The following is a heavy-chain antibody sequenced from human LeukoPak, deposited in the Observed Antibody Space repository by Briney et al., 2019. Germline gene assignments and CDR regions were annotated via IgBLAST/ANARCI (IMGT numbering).Heavy chain of an antibody. CDR1: GDSVSSNSAA. Sequence: SQTLSLTCAISGDSVSSNSAAWNWIRQSPSRGLEWLGRTYYRSKWYNDYAVSVESRITINPDTSKNQFSLQLNSVTPEDTAVYYCAREGSSWPFGNTKFDPWGQGTLVTVSS. CDR2: TYYRSKWYN. J-gene: IGHJ5*02. V-gene: IGHV6-1*01. CDR3: AREGSSWPFGNTKFDP. D-gene: IGHD6-13*01.